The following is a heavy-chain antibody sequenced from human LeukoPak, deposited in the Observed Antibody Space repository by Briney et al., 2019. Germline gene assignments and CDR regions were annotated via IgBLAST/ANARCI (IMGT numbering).Heavy chain of an antibody. J-gene: IGHJ4*02. CDR1: GFTFSSHA. D-gene: IGHD6-6*01. CDR2: VSGGGGTT. CDR3: ANGDAGRPSEGLDY. Sequence: GGSLRLSCAASGFTFSSHAASWVRQPPGKGLEWVSSVSGGGGTTYYADSVKGRFTISRDNSKSTLYLQMNSLRAKDTAVYYCANGDAGRPSEGLDYWGRGTLVTVSS. V-gene: IGHV3-23*01.